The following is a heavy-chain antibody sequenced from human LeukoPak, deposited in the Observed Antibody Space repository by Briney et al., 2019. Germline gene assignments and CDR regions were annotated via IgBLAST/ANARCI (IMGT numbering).Heavy chain of an antibody. CDR3: ARQSCSSTSCPTGYYYYMDV. CDR1: GGSISSYY. D-gene: IGHD2-2*01. J-gene: IGHJ6*03. Sequence: SETLSLTCTVSGGSISSYYWTWIRQPPGKGLEWIGYIYYSGSPNYNPSLKSRVTISLDMSKNQFSLKLSSVTAADTAVYYCARQSCSSTSCPTGYYYYMDVWGKGTTVTVSS. V-gene: IGHV4-59*08. CDR2: IYYSGSP.